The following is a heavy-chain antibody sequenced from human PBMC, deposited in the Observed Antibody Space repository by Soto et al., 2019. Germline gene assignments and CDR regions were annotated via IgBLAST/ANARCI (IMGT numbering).Heavy chain of an antibody. CDR2: INAGNGNT. D-gene: IGHD7-27*01. CDR1: GYTFTSYA. J-gene: IGHJ3*02. CDR3: ARDPSIATGVAFDI. Sequence: ASVKVSCKASGYTFTSYAMHWVRQAPGQRLEWMGWINAGNGNTKYSQKFQGRVTITRDTSASTAYMGLSSLRSEDTAVYYCARDPSIATGVAFDIWGQGTMVTVSS. V-gene: IGHV1-3*01.